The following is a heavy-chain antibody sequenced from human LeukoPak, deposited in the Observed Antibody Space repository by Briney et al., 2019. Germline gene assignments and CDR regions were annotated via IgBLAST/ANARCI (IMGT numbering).Heavy chain of an antibody. J-gene: IGHJ4*02. CDR2: IHSSGSS. V-gene: IGHV4-4*07. D-gene: IGHD4-23*01. CDR1: GGSISNYY. Sequence: PSETLSLTCTVAGGSISNYYWSWIRQPAGKGLEWIGRIHSSGSSKYNPSLESRVTMSVDTSKNQFALRLRSGAAADTAVYYCARHLWRAVDYFDYWCQGGLVTVSS. CDR3: ARHLWRAVDYFDY.